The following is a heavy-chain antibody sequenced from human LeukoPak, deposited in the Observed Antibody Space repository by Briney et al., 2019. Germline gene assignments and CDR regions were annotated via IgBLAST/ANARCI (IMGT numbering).Heavy chain of an antibody. Sequence: PGGSLRLSCAAPGFPFSSYAGSWAPQARGKGVGWAPAISGSGGSTYYADSVTRRFPISRDNSKNTVYMQMYSLRAEDTAVYYCANDASWYRHGYSDYWGQGTLVTVSS. D-gene: IGHD5-18*01. CDR2: ISGSGGST. J-gene: IGHJ4*02. CDR1: GFPFSSYA. V-gene: IGHV3-23*01. CDR3: ANDASWYRHGYSDY.